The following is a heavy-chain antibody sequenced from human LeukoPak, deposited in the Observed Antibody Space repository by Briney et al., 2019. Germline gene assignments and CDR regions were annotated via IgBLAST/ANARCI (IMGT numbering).Heavy chain of an antibody. CDR1: GYTFTVYY. V-gene: IGHV1-2*02. CDR3: ARGTERWQLVLVGINWFDP. Sequence: ASVTVSCTASGYTFTVYYMHWGRQAPGQGLEWMGWINPNSGGTNYAQKYQGRVTMTRDTSISTAYMELSRLRSDDTAVYYCARGTERWQLVLVGINWFDPWGQGTLVTVSS. D-gene: IGHD6-6*01. J-gene: IGHJ5*02. CDR2: INPNSGGT.